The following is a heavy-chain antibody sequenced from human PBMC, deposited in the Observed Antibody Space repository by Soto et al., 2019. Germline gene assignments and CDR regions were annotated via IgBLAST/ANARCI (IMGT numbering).Heavy chain of an antibody. CDR3: ARRFYENLAYDY. D-gene: IGHD3-16*01. Sequence: PGGSLRLSCAASGFTFSSDAMSWVRQAPGKGLEWVSAISGSGGSTYYADSVKGRFTISRDNAKNSLYLQMNSLRAEDTAVYYCARRFYENLAYDYWGQGTLVTVSS. CDR1: GFTFSSDA. V-gene: IGHV3-23*01. J-gene: IGHJ4*02. CDR2: ISGSGGST.